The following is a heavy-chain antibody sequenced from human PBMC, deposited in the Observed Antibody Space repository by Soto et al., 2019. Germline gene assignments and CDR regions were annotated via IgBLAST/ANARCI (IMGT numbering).Heavy chain of an antibody. V-gene: IGHV3-11*01. Sequence: GVSKIVSCAASGCTFIDYGRRWISQTTGKGLEWVSYISSSGSTIYYADSVKGRFTISRDNAKSSLYLQMNSLRAEDTAVYYCARVQRGRQWPHYYFDYWGQGTLVTVSS. CDR1: GCTFIDYG. D-gene: IGHD6-19*01. CDR2: ISSSGSTI. CDR3: ARVQRGRQWPHYYFDY. J-gene: IGHJ4*02.